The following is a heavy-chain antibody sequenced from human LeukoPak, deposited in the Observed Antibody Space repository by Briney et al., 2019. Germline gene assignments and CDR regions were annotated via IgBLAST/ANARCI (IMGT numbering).Heavy chain of an antibody. Sequence: HAGRSLRLSCAASGVTFSSYGMHWVRQAPGKGLEWVAVIWYDGSNKYYADSVKGRFTISRDNSKSTLFLQMNSLRAEDTALYYCARDRGHGSGSSNWFDPWGQGTLVTVSS. CDR1: GVTFSSYG. CDR2: IWYDGSNK. D-gene: IGHD3-10*01. V-gene: IGHV3-33*01. J-gene: IGHJ5*02. CDR3: ARDRGHGSGSSNWFDP.